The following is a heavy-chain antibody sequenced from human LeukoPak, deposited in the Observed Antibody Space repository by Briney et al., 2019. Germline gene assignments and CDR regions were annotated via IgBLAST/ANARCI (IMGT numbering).Heavy chain of an antibody. V-gene: IGHV3-74*01. D-gene: IGHD4-17*01. Sequence: GGSLRLSCAASGFTLSNYYMHWVRQAPGKGPVWVSRINSDGSETRYADSVKGRSTISRDNAKNTVYLQMNSLRADDTAVYYCARYGDYVIWGQGTLVTVSS. CDR2: INSDGSET. CDR3: ARYGDYVI. J-gene: IGHJ4*02. CDR1: GFTLSNYY.